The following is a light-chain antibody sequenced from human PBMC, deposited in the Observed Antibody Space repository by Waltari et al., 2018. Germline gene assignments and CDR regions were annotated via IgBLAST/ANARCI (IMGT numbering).Light chain of an antibody. J-gene: IGKJ2*01. CDR1: QSVSSY. CDR3: QQRSNWPPEYT. CDR2: DAS. V-gene: IGKV3-11*01. Sequence: EMVLKQSPATLSLSPGERATLSGRASQSVSSYLAWYQQKPGKAPRLLIYDASNRATGIPARFSGSGSGTDFTLTISSLEPEDFAVYYCQQRSNWPPEYTFGQGTKLEIK.